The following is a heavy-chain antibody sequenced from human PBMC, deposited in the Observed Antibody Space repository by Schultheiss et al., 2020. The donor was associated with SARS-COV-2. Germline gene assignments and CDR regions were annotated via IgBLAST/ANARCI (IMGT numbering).Heavy chain of an antibody. V-gene: IGHV2-70*12. CDR1: GGSISSYYW. CDR2: IDWDDDK. Sequence: QTLSLTCTVSGGSISSYYWGWIRQPPGKALEWLARIDWDDDKYYSTSLKTRLTISKDTSKNQVVLTMTNMDPVDTATYYCAHSESYYYDSSGYYYFDYWGQGTLVTVSS. CDR3: AHSESYYYDSSGYYYFDY. D-gene: IGHD3-22*01. J-gene: IGHJ4*02.